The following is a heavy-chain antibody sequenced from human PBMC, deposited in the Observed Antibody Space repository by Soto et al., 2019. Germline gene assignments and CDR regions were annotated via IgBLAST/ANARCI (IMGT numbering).Heavy chain of an antibody. CDR2: ISTYNGNT. V-gene: IGHV1-18*01. CDR1: GYTFTSSG. D-gene: IGHD6-19*01. Sequence: ASVKVSCKXSGYTFTSSGISWVRQAPGQGPEWMGWISTYNGNTNYAQNLQGRVTMTTDTSTSTAYMELRGLRSDDTAVYYCARTVAGYFDYWGQGTLVTVS. J-gene: IGHJ4*02. CDR3: ARTVAGYFDY.